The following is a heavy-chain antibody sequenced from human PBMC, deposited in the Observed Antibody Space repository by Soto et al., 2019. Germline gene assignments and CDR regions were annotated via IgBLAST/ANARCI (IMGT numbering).Heavy chain of an antibody. Sequence: GGSLRLSCAASGFTFGNVAMAWVRQAPGKGLEWVSSISDNGGNTDYADSARDRFTLSRDNSKNTLYLQMNHLKAEDTAVYYCAKLYWNPRYFDSWGQGARVTVSS. CDR3: AKLYWNPRYFDS. J-gene: IGHJ4*02. CDR2: ISDNGGNT. D-gene: IGHD1-1*01. V-gene: IGHV3-23*01. CDR1: GFTFGNVA.